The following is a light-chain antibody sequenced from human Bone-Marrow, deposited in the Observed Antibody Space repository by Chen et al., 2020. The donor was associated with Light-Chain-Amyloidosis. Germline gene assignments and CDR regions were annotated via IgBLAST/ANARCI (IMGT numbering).Light chain of an antibody. CDR3: SSYTITNTLV. CDR2: EFT. CDR1: SSDVGGDNH. J-gene: IGLJ1*01. V-gene: IGLV2-14*01. Sequence: QSALTQPASVSGSPGQSITISCTGTSSDVGGDNHVSWYQQHPDKAPIIMIYEFTNRPSWVPDRFSGSKSDNTASLTISGLQPEDEADYFCSSYTITNTLVFGSGTRVTVL.